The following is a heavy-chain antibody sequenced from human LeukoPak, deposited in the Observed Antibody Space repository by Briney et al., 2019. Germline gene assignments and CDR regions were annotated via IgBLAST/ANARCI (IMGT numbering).Heavy chain of an antibody. J-gene: IGHJ4*02. CDR2: FLYSGST. V-gene: IGHV4-39*01. Sequence: PSGTLSLTCTVSGGSISSSSYYWGWIRQPPGKGLEWIGSFLYSGSTYYNPSLKSRVTISVDTSKNQFSLKLSSVTAADTAVYYCARLDYYYDSSGYYYYFDYWGQATLVTVSS. D-gene: IGHD3-22*01. CDR1: GGSISSSSYY. CDR3: ARLDYYYDSSGYYYYFDY.